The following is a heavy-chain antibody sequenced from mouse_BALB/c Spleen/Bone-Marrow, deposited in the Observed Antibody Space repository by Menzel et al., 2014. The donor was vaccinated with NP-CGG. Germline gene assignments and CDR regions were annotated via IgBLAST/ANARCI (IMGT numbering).Heavy chain of an antibody. D-gene: IGHD6-2*01. CDR3: ARVEGLYYGMDY. J-gene: IGHJ4*01. CDR2: VNPNKGGT. V-gene: IGHV1-26*01. CDR1: GYSFTGYY. Sequence: VQLKESGPDLVKPGASVKISCKASGYSFTGYYMHWVKQSHGKSLEWIGRVNPNKGGTSYNQKLKGKAIITVDKSSSTAYMELRSLTSEDSAVYYCARVEGLYYGMDYWGQGTSVTVSS.